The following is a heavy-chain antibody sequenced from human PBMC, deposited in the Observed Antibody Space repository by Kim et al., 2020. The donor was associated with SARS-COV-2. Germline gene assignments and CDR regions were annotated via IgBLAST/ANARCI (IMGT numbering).Heavy chain of an antibody. CDR1: GFTFSSYA. CDR2: ISYDGSNK. CDR3: ARGSSSGIYYYYYGMDV. V-gene: IGHV3-30-3*01. D-gene: IGHD6-6*01. J-gene: IGHJ6*02. Sequence: GGSLRLSCAASGFTFSSYAMHWVRQAPGKGLEWVAVISYDGSNKYYADSVKGRFTISRDNSKNTLYLQMNSLRAEDTAVYYCARGSSSGIYYYYYGMDVWGQGTTVTVSS.